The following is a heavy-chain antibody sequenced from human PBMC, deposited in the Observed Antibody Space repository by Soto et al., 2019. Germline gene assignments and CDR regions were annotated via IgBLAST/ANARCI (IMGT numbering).Heavy chain of an antibody. CDR1: GFTFSSYG. J-gene: IGHJ6*02. CDR3: AKDNKDYYYGMDV. Sequence: GGSLRLSCAASGFTFSSYGMHWVRQAPGKGLEWVAVISYDGSNKYYADSVKGRFTISRDNSKNTLYLQMNSLRAEDTAVYCCAKDNKDYYYGMDVWGQGTTVTVSS. CDR2: ISYDGSNK. V-gene: IGHV3-30*18.